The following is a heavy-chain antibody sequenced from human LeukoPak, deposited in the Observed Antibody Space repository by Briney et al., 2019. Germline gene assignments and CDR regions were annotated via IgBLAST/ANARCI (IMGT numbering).Heavy chain of an antibody. CDR3: ARDNGGGGRGLEAFDI. CDR1: GFTFSTYG. J-gene: IGHJ3*02. D-gene: IGHD2-21*01. Sequence: PGGSLRLSCAASGFTFSTYGMHWVRQAPGKGLEWVAVIWYDGSNKYYAESVKGRFTISRDNSKNALYLQMNRLRAEDTAVYYCARDNGGGGRGLEAFDIWGQGTTVTVSS. V-gene: IGHV3-33*01. CDR2: IWYDGSNK.